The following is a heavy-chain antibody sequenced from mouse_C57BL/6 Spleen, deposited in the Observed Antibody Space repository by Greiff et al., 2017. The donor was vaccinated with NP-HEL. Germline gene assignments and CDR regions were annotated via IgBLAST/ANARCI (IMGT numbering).Heavy chain of an antibody. CDR1: FPSYS. V-gene: IGHV1-66*01. D-gene: IGHD2-14*01. CDR3: AREDYRCWYFDV. CDR2: ISLGSGHT. J-gene: IGHJ1*03. Sequence: FPSYSIHWVKKRPGPGLEWIGWISLGSGHTKYTEKFKGKAKLTADTSSSTAYTQLSSLTSDDSAGYYCAREDYRCWYFDVWGTGTTVTVSS.